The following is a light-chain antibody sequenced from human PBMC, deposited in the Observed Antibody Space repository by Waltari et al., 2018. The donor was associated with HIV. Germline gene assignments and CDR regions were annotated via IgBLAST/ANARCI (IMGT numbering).Light chain of an antibody. CDR1: TITISAYNY. J-gene: IGLJ2*01. CDR2: AVT. CDR3: ASHAGSKDV. Sequence: QSALTQPPSASGSPGQSVTISCPGTTITISAYNYVSWFQQQHGKAPKLMIYAVTKRPSGVPVRFSGSKSGNTASLTVSGLQAEDEADYYCASHAGSKDVFGGGTRLTVL. V-gene: IGLV2-8*01.